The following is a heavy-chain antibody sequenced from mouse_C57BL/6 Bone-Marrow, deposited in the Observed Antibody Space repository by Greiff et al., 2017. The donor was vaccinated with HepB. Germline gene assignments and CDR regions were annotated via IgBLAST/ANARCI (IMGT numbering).Heavy chain of an antibody. Sequence: VMLVESGPGLVQPSQSLSITCTVSGFSLTSYGVHWVRQSPGKGLEWLGVIWSGGSTDYNAAFISRLSISKDNSKSQVFFKMNSLQADDTAIYYCARALSYYSNYQRSWFAYWGQGTLVTVSA. J-gene: IGHJ3*01. D-gene: IGHD2-5*01. CDR2: IWSGGST. CDR3: ARALSYYSNYQRSWFAY. V-gene: IGHV2-2*01. CDR1: GFSLTSYG.